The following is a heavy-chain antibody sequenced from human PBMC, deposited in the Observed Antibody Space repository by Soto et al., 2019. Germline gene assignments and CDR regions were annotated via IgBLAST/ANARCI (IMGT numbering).Heavy chain of an antibody. CDR1: GFTFSSYA. V-gene: IGHV3-30*04. Sequence: GGSLRLSCAASGFTFSSYAMHWVRQAPGKGLEWVAVISYDGSNKYYADSVKGRFTISRDNSKNTLYLQMNSLRAEDTAVYYCARRESMSWGPTRDYDAFDIWGQGTMVTVSS. J-gene: IGHJ3*02. CDR3: ARRESMSWGPTRDYDAFDI. D-gene: IGHD3-16*01. CDR2: ISYDGSNK.